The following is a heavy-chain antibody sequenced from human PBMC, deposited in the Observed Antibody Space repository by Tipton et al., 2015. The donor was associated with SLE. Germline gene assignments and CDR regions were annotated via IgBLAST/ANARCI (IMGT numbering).Heavy chain of an antibody. CDR1: GYTFTSYD. J-gene: IGHJ6*03. Sequence: QSGAEVKKPGASVKVSCKASGYTFTSYDINWVRQATGQGLEWMGWMNPNSGNTGYAQKFQGIVTMTRNTSISTAYMELSSLRSEDTAVYYCARAQGTSYYYYYMDVWGKGTTVTVSS. CDR3: ARAQGTSYYYYYMDV. V-gene: IGHV1-8*01. CDR2: MNPNSGNT. D-gene: IGHD2-2*01.